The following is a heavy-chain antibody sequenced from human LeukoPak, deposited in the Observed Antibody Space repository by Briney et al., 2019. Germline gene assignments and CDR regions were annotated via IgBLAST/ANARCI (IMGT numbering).Heavy chain of an antibody. Sequence: PGGSLRLSCAASGFTLTSYAMSWVRQAPGKGLEWVSAISGSGGSTYYADSVKGRFTISRDNSKNTLYLQMNSLRAEDTAVYYCAKDRYSSGWDYDYWGQGTLVTVSS. D-gene: IGHD6-19*01. CDR1: GFTLTSYA. CDR2: ISGSGGST. J-gene: IGHJ4*02. V-gene: IGHV3-23*01. CDR3: AKDRYSSGWDYDY.